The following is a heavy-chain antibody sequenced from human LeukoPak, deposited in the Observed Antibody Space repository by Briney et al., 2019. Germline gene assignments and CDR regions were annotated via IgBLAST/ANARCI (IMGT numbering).Heavy chain of an antibody. CDR2: IYYSGTT. CDR1: GGSISRSSYY. D-gene: IGHD1-26*01. CDR3: ARADGTY. J-gene: IGHJ4*02. V-gene: IGHV4-39*01. Sequence: SETLSLTCTVSGGSISRSSYYWGWIRLPPGKGLEWIGSIYYSGTTYYNPSLSSRVTISVDTSRNQFSLKLSSVTAADTAVYYCARADGTYWGQGTLVTVSS.